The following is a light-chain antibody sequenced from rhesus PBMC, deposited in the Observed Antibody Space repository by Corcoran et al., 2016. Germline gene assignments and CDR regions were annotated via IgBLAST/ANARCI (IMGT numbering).Light chain of an antibody. Sequence: DIQMSQSPSSLSASVGDRVTITCRASQGISSYLTWYQQKPGKAPKLLNYYANSLESGVPSMFSGSGSGTDYTLTISSLQPEDCATDYCQQVYSTPWTFGQGTKVEIK. J-gene: IGKJ1*01. V-gene: IGKV1-32*03. CDR2: YAN. CDR3: QQVYSTPWT. CDR1: QGISSY.